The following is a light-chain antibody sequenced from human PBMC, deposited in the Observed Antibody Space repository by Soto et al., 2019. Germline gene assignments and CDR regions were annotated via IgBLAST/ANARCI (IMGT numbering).Light chain of an antibody. V-gene: IGKV1-27*01. CDR1: HDISNY. CDR3: QKYSSAPALA. J-gene: IGKJ4*01. Sequence: DIQMTQSPSSLSASVRDRVTITCRASHDISNYLAWYQQKPGKVPKLLIYAASTLQSGVPSRFSGSGSGTDFTLTITSLQPEDVAIYYCQKYSSAPALAFGGGTKVEIK. CDR2: AAS.